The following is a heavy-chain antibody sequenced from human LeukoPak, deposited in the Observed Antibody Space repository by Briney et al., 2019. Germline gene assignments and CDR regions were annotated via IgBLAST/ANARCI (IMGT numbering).Heavy chain of an antibody. V-gene: IGHV4-59*01. J-gene: IGHJ6*04. CDR3: AKSKGDLLDV. D-gene: IGHD3-16*01. CDR1: GGSISSYY. Sequence: PSETLSLTCTVSGGSISSYYWSWIRQPPGKGLEWIGYIYYSGSTNYNPSLKSRVTISVDTSKNQFSLKLSSVTAADTAVYYCAKSKGDLLDVWGKGTTVTVSS. CDR2: IYYSGST.